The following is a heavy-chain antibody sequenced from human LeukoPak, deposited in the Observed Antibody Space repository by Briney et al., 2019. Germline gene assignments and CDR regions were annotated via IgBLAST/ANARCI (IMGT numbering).Heavy chain of an antibody. CDR3: ARHGGSSSSRSGFDP. J-gene: IGHJ5*02. D-gene: IGHD1-26*01. Sequence: PSETLSLTCTVSGGSISGYYWSWIRQPPGKGLEWIAYIYYSGSTKYNPSLKSRVTISVDTSRDQFSLKLSSVTAADTAVYYCARHGGSSSSRSGFDPWGQGTLVTVSS. CDR1: GGSISGYY. V-gene: IGHV4-59*08. CDR2: IYYSGST.